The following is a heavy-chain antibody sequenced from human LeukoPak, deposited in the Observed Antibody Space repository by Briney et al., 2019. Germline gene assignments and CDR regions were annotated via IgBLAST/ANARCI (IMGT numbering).Heavy chain of an antibody. CDR1: GFTFSSYA. D-gene: IGHD6-13*01. J-gene: IGHJ4*02. CDR2: ISYDGSNK. CDR3: ARGSRQLGDY. Sequence: PGGSLRLSCAASGFTFSSYAMRWVRQAPGKGLEWVAVISYDGSNKYYADSVKGRFTISRDNSKNTLYLQMNSLRAEDTAVYYCARGSRQLGDYWGQGTLVTVSS. V-gene: IGHV3-30-3*01.